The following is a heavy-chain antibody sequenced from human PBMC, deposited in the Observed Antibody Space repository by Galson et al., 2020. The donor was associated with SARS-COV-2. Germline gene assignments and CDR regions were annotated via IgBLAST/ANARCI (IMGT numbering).Heavy chain of an antibody. D-gene: IGHD3-10*01. CDR3: VRNFLWFGELFDY. J-gene: IGHJ4*02. CDR1: EFSLRTRGVG. Sequence: SRPTLVKPTPTLTLTCTFTEFSLRTRGVGVGWIRQPPRKALEWLSPIYLDDNKTYSPSLNSRLTNTKDTSKNQVVITMTNMDPVDTATYYCVRNFLWFGELFDYWGQGTLVTVSS. V-gene: IGHV2-5*02. CDR2: IYLDDNK.